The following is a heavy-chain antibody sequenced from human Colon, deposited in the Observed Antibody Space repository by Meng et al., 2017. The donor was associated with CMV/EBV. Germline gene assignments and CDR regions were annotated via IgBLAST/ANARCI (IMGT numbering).Heavy chain of an antibody. V-gene: IGHV1-18*04. D-gene: IGHD2-2*01. Sequence: ASVKVSCKTSGYNFIGYSIHWVRQAPGQGLEWMGWISANNGNTEYAQKFQGRATMTTDTSTNTAYMELRSLRPDDTAMYYCARAWWKSGVVVVSATTNWFDHWGQGTLVTVSS. CDR2: ISANNGNT. CDR3: ARAWWKSGVVVVSATTNWFDH. J-gene: IGHJ5*02. CDR1: GYNFIGYS.